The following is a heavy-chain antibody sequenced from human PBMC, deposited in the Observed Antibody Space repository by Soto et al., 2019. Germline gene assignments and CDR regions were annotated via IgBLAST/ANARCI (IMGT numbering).Heavy chain of an antibody. CDR2: IIPIFGTA. CDR3: ARDSSGYYLLDY. Sequence: SVKVSCKASGGTFSSYAISWVRQAPGQGLEWMGGIIPIFGTANYAQKFQGRVTITADESTSTAYMELSSLRSEDTAVYYCARDSSGYYLLDYWGQGTLVTVSS. D-gene: IGHD3-22*01. J-gene: IGHJ4*02. V-gene: IGHV1-69*13. CDR1: GGTFSSYA.